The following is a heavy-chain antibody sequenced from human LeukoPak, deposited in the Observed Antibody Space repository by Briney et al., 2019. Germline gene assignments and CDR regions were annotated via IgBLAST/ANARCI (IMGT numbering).Heavy chain of an antibody. J-gene: IGHJ4*02. CDR1: GFTFSSYS. V-gene: IGHV3-48*04. CDR2: ISSCSSTI. Sequence: GGSLRLSCAASGFTFSSYSMNWVRQAPGKGLEWVSYISSCSSTIYYADSVKGRFTISRDNAKNSLYLQMNSLRAEDTAVYYCARGSSITMIVVPSYDYWGQGTLVTVSS. CDR3: ARGSSITMIVVPSYDY. D-gene: IGHD3-22*01.